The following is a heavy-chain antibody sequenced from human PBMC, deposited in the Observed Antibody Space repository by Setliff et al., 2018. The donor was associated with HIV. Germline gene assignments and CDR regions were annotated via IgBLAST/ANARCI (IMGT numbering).Heavy chain of an antibody. CDR3: ARGYVGSSGYYSDY. CDR2: ISSSGSSR. D-gene: IGHD3-22*01. V-gene: IGHV3-48*03. Sequence: LRLSCAASGFTFSSYEMNWVRQAPGKGLEWVSYISSSGSSRYYADSVKGRFTISRDNAKDSLYLQMNSLRAEDTAVYYCARGYVGSSGYYSDYWGQGTQVTVSS. CDR1: GFTFSSYE. J-gene: IGHJ4*02.